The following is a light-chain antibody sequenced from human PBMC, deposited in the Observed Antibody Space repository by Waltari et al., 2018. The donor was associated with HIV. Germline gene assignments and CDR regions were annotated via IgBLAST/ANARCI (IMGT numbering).Light chain of an antibody. Sequence: SFELTQPPSVSVSPGQTARITCSGDALSKQLTFWYQKKPAQAPVLVIYKDTEMPSGIPERFSGSTSGTTATLTISGVQAEDEADYYCQSTNVVRVFGGGTKLTVL. J-gene: IGLJ3*02. V-gene: IGLV3-25*03. CDR1: ALSKQL. CDR3: QSTNVVRV. CDR2: KDT.